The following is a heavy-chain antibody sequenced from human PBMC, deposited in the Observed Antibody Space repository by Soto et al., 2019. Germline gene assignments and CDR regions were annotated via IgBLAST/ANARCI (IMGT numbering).Heavy chain of an antibody. D-gene: IGHD1-26*01. Sequence: QVQLVQSGAEVKKPGSSVKVSRKASGGTFSSYAISWVRQAPGQGLEWMGGIIPIFGTANYAQKFQGRVTITADKSTSTAYMELSSLRSEDTAVYYCARGGLVGATTADYYYYGMDVWGQGTTVTVSS. CDR1: GGTFSSYA. V-gene: IGHV1-69*06. CDR2: IIPIFGTA. CDR3: ARGGLVGATTADYYYYGMDV. J-gene: IGHJ6*02.